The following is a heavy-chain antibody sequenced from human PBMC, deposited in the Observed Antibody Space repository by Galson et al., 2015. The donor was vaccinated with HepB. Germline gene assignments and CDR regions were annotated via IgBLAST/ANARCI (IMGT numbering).Heavy chain of an antibody. Sequence: SVKVSCKASGGTFSSYAISWVRQAPGQGLEWMGGIIPILGIANYAQKFQGRVTITADKSTSTAYMELSSLRSEDTAVYYCARGGSGTYYYYYMDVWGKGTTVTVSS. CDR2: IIPILGIA. CDR3: ARGGSGTYYYYYMDV. D-gene: IGHD3-16*01. J-gene: IGHJ6*03. V-gene: IGHV1-69*10. CDR1: GGTFSSYA.